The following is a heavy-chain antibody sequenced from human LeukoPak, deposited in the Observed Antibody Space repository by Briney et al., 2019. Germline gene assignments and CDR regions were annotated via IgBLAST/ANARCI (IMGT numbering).Heavy chain of an antibody. V-gene: IGHV1-2*02. D-gene: IGHD6-19*01. CDR3: ARDLGIAVAGGFDP. Sequence: ASVKVSCKASGYTFTGYYMHWVRQAPGQGLEWMGWINPNSGGTNYAQKFQGRVTMTRDTSTSTAYMELSRLRSDDTAVYYCARDLGIAVAGGFDPWGQGTLVTVSS. CDR1: GYTFTGYY. CDR2: INPNSGGT. J-gene: IGHJ5*02.